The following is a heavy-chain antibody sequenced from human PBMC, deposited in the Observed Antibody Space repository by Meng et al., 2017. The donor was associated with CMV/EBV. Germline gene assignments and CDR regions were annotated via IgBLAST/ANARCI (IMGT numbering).Heavy chain of an antibody. CDR1: GDTFTSYY. V-gene: IGHV1-46*01. CDR3: ARDPHSGWLDY. D-gene: IGHD6-19*01. Sequence: QGYLAHSGAEGENPGASVNVSCKASGDTFTSYYMHWVRQAPGQGLEWMGIINPSGGSTSYAQKFQGRVTMTRDTSTSTVYMELSSLRSEDTAVYYCARDPHSGWLDYWGQGTLVTVSS. J-gene: IGHJ4*02. CDR2: INPSGGST.